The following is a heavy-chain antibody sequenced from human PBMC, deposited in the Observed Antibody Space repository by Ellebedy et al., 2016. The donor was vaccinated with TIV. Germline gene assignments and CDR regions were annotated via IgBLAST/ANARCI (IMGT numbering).Heavy chain of an antibody. CDR2: IYNSGST. CDR1: GGSITGYY. Sequence: MPSETLSLTCTVSGGSITGYYWSWIRQPPGKGLEWLGYIYNSGSTNYNSSLKSRVTISLDTSKNHFSLTVRSVTAADTAVYYCASGSKYYFDFWGQGTLVTVSS. CDR3: ASGSKYYFDF. V-gene: IGHV4-59*08. J-gene: IGHJ4*02.